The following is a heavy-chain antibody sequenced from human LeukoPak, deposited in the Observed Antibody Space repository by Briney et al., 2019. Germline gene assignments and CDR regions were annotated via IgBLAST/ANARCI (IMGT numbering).Heavy chain of an antibody. V-gene: IGHV3-53*01. D-gene: IGHD6-19*01. J-gene: IGHJ3*02. CDR3: ASPSSGQSFDI. Sequence: PGGSQRLFCAASGFTVSSNYINWVRQAPGKGLEWVSVIYTGGNTYYADSVKGRFTISRDNSKNTLYLQMHSLRAEDTAVYYCASPSSGQSFDIWGQGTMVTVSS. CDR2: IYTGGNT. CDR1: GFTVSSNY.